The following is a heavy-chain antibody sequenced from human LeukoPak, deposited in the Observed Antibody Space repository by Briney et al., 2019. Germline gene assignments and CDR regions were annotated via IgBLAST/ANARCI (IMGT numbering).Heavy chain of an antibody. V-gene: IGHV3-11*05. CDR1: GFTFSGYY. Sequence: GGSLRLSCAASGFTFSGYYMSWIRQAPGKGLEWVSYISDTYYTNYADSVKGRFTISRDNAKNSLYLQLNSLRADDTPIYYCARAYSGSDYFDYWGQGTLVTVSS. J-gene: IGHJ4*02. CDR3: ARAYSGSDYFDY. D-gene: IGHD1-26*01. CDR2: ISDTYYT.